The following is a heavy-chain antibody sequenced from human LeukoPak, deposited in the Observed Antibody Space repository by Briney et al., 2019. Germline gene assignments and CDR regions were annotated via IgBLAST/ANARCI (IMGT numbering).Heavy chain of an antibody. CDR1: GFPFSSYS. CDR2: ISSSSSTI. CDR3: AKSESGYSYAYDY. Sequence: GGSLRLSCAASGFPFSSYSMNWVRQAPGKGLEWLSYISSSSSTIYYADSVKGRFTISRHNAKISLYLQMNSLRAEDTAVYYCAKSESGYSYAYDYWGQGTLVTVSS. J-gene: IGHJ4*02. V-gene: IGHV3-48*01. D-gene: IGHD5-18*01.